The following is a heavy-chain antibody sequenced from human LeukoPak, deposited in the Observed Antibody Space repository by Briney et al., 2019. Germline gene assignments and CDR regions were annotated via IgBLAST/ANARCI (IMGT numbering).Heavy chain of an antibody. CDR1: GFTFSSYA. Sequence: GGSLRLSCAASGFTFSSYAMHWVRQAPGKGLEWVAVISYDGSNKYYADSVKGRFTISRDNSKNTLYLQMNSLRAEDTAVYYCARERTRQLLPYYFDYWGQGTLVTVSS. D-gene: IGHD2-15*01. J-gene: IGHJ4*02. CDR3: ARERTRQLLPYYFDY. CDR2: ISYDGSNK. V-gene: IGHV3-30-3*01.